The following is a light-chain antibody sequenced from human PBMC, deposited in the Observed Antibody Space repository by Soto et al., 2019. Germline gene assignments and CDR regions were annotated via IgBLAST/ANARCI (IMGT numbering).Light chain of an antibody. CDR3: QQTYTTPRT. J-gene: IGKJ1*01. CDR1: QTASNY. CDR2: ATS. V-gene: IGKV1-39*01. Sequence: DTQMTQSPSYLSASVGDRISITCRASQTASNYVNWYQQKPGKAPTLLISATSTLQSGVPSRFRSSGSGTDFTLTITSLQPEDFATYYCQQTYTTPRTFGQGTKVAIK.